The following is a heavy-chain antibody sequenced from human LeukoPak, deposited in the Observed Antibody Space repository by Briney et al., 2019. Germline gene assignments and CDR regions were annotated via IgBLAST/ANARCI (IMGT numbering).Heavy chain of an antibody. CDR3: ARHASRGYSYGFANLLFLFDY. Sequence: SETLSLTCTVSGGSISSSSYYWGWIRQPPGKGLEWIGSIYYSGSTYYNPSLKSRVTISVDTSKNQFSLKLSSVTAAGTAVYYCARHASRGYSYGFANLLFLFDYWGQGTLVTVSS. CDR1: GGSISSSSYY. V-gene: IGHV4-39*01. D-gene: IGHD5-18*01. J-gene: IGHJ4*02. CDR2: IYYSGST.